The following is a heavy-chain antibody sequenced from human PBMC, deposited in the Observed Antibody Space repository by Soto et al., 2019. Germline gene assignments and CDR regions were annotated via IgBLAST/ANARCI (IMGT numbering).Heavy chain of an antibody. D-gene: IGHD3-10*01. V-gene: IGHV3-23*01. J-gene: IGHJ4*02. CDR2: ISGSGGST. CDR3: AKDRGVTMVRGSYFDY. Sequence: EVQLLESGGGLVQPGGSLRLSCAASGFTFSSYAMSWVRQAPGKGLEWVSAISGSGGSTYYADSVKGRFTISRDNSKNTLYLQMNSLRAEDTAVYYCAKDRGVTMVRGSYFDYGGQGTLVTVSS. CDR1: GFTFSSYA.